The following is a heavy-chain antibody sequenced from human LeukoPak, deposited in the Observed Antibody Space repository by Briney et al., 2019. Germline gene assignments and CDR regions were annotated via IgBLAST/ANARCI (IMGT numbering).Heavy chain of an antibody. CDR1: GYTLTELS. CDR2: FDPEDGET. CDR3: AKGFGESHYYYYGMDV. V-gene: IGHV1-24*01. J-gene: IGHJ6*02. D-gene: IGHD3-10*01. Sequence: GASVKVSCKVSGYTLTELSMHWVRQAPGKGLEWMGGFDPEDGETIYAQKFQGRVTMTEDTSTGTAYMELSSLRSEDTAVYYCAKGFGESHYYYYGMDVWGQGTTVTVSS.